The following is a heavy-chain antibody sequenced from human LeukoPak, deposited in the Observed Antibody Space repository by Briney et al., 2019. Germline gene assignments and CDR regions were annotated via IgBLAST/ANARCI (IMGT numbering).Heavy chain of an antibody. V-gene: IGHV1-18*01. J-gene: IGHJ6*02. D-gene: IGHD6-19*01. CDR3: ARNPGRVAVAAHCYYGMDV. Sequence: GASVKVSCKASGYTFTSYGISWVRQAPGQGLEWMGWISAYNGNTNYAQKLQGRVTMTTDTSTSTAYMELRSLRSDDTAVYYCARNPGRVAVAAHCYYGMDVWGQGTTVTVSS. CDR1: GYTFTSYG. CDR2: ISAYNGNT.